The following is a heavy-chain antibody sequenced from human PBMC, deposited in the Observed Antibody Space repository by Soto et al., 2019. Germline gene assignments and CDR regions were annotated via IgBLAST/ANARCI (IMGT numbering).Heavy chain of an antibody. V-gene: IGHV3-15*07. CDR2: IKSKTHGGTT. J-gene: IGHJ4*01. CDR1: DFTFSNAW. D-gene: IGHD1-26*01. Sequence: LRLSCAASDFTFSNAWINCVRQAPGHVLEWVGRIKSKTHGGTTDFAAPVKGRFAISRDDSKNMVYLQMNSLKTEDTGTYYCTTVSCGAMLLDLFAYCGHGTLVLGSS. CDR3: TTVSCGAMLLDLFAY.